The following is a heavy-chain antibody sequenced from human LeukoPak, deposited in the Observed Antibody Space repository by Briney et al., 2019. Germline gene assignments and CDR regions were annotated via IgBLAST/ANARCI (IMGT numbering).Heavy chain of an antibody. D-gene: IGHD2-15*01. CDR1: GGSISSSSYY. Sequence: SETLSLTCTVSGGSISSSSYYWSWIRQPPGKGLEWIGYIYYSGSTNYNPSLKSRVTISVDTSKNQFSLKLSSVTAADTAVYYCARDIVEGYFDYWGQGTLVTVSS. J-gene: IGHJ4*02. CDR3: ARDIVEGYFDY. CDR2: IYYSGST. V-gene: IGHV4-61*05.